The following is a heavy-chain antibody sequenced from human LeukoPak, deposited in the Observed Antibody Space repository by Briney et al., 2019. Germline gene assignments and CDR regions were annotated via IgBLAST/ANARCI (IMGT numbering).Heavy chain of an antibody. J-gene: IGHJ4*02. Sequence: TSETLSLTCTVSGGSISSGSYYWSWIRQPAGKGLEWIGRIYTSGSTNYNPSLKSRVTISVDTSKNQFSLKLSSVTAADTAVYYCARRIVGAGPLDYWGQGTLVTVSS. V-gene: IGHV4-61*02. CDR3: ARRIVGAGPLDY. CDR1: GGSISSGSYY. D-gene: IGHD1-26*01. CDR2: IYTSGST.